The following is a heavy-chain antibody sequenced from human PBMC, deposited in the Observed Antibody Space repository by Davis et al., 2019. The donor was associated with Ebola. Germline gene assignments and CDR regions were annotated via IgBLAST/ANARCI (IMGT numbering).Heavy chain of an antibody. CDR2: ISAYNGNT. CDR3: ARDLLTVVVPAAKNVDY. Sequence: ASVQVSCKASGYTFTSYGISWVRQAPGQGLEWMGWISAYNGNTNYAQKFQGRVTMTEETSTDTAYMELSSLRSEDTAVYYCARDLLTVVVPAAKNVDYWGQGTLVTVSS. D-gene: IGHD2-2*01. V-gene: IGHV1-18*04. J-gene: IGHJ4*02. CDR1: GYTFTSYG.